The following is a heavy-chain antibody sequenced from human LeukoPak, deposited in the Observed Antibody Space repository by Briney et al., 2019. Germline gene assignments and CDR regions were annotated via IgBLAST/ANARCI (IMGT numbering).Heavy chain of an antibody. CDR2: ISGDSSYT. CDR1: GFIFSDYY. Sequence: PVGSLRLSCAASGFIFSDYYMTWIRQAPGKGLEWISYISGDSSYTRYADSVKGRFTVSRDNAKNSLYLQMNSLRAEDTAVYYCARLHSTAAAGTYDYWGQGTLVTVSS. V-gene: IGHV3-11*06. CDR3: ARLHSTAAAGTYDY. J-gene: IGHJ4*02. D-gene: IGHD6-13*01.